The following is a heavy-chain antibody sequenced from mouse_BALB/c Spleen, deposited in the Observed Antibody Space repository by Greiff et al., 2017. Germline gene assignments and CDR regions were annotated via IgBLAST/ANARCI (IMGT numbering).Heavy chain of an antibody. J-gene: IGHJ3*01. V-gene: IGHV5-12-1*01. CDR1: GFAFSSYD. CDR3: ARQDYYYGSSPAWFAY. Sequence: EVKLMESGGGLVKPGGSLKLSCAASGFAFSSYDMSWVRQTPEKRLEWVAYISSGGGSTYYPDTVKGRFTISRDNAKNTLYLQMSSRKSEDTAMYYCARQDYYYGSSPAWFAYWGQGTLVTVSA. CDR2: ISSGGGST. D-gene: IGHD1-1*01.